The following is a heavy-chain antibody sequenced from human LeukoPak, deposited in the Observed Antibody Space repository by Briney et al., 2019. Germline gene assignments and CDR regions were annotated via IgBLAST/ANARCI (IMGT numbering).Heavy chain of an antibody. CDR3: ARYNNGLDY. D-gene: IGHD1-14*01. Sequence: GESLKISCKGSGYSFTNSCIGWVRQMPGKGLEWMGIIYPGDSDTKYSPSFQGQVTMSADKSISTPYLQWSSLKASDTAMYYCARYNNGLDYWGQGTLVTVSS. CDR2: IYPGDSDT. V-gene: IGHV5-51*01. CDR1: GYSFTNSC. J-gene: IGHJ4*02.